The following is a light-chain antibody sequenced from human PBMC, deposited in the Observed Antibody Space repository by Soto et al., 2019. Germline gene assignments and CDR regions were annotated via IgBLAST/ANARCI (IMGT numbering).Light chain of an antibody. CDR2: EVT. CDR3: SSYSPNGVM. CDR1: SSDVGDFHY. Sequence: QSALTQPASVSGSLGQSITISCTGTSSDVGDFHYVSWYRQSPTKAPDLSIYEVTNRPSGDSNRISGTKSGNTASLTISGLQADEESDYYPSSYSPNGVMFGERTQPTVL. J-gene: IGLJ3*02. V-gene: IGLV2-14*01.